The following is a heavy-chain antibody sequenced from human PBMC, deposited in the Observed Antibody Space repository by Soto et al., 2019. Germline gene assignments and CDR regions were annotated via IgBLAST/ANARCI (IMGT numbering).Heavy chain of an antibody. CDR2: IYPGDSDT. D-gene: IGHD3-22*01. CDR1: GYSFTSYW. J-gene: IGHJ5*02. CDR3: ARHKYYYDSSGYSNWSDP. Sequence: GESLKISCKGSGYSFTSYWIGWVRQMPGKGLEWMGIIYPGDSDTRYSPSFQGQVTISADKSISTAYLQWSSLKASDTAMYYCARHKYYYDSSGYSNWSDPWGQGTLVTVSS. V-gene: IGHV5-51*01.